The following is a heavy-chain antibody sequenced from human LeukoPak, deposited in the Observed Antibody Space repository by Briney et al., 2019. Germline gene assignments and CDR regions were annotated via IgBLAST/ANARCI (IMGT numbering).Heavy chain of an antibody. CDR1: GFTFSNYA. CDR3: AKKSPYGGRDY. CDR2: ISGNGVST. Sequence: PGGSLRLSCAASGFTFSNYATSWVRQAPGKGLEWVSAISGNGVSTYYADSVKGRFTISRDNSKNTLYLQVNSLTFEDTAVYYCAKKSPYGGRDYWGQGTLVTVSS. D-gene: IGHD4-23*01. V-gene: IGHV3-23*01. J-gene: IGHJ4*02.